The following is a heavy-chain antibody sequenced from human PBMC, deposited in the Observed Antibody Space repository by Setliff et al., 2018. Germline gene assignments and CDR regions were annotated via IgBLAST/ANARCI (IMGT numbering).Heavy chain of an antibody. D-gene: IGHD5-18*01. J-gene: IGHJ6*02. Sequence: SETLSLTCTVSGGSISPYFWSWIRQPPGKGLEWIGYIYHNGNTNFNPSLKTRLTMSVDTSKNQFALNLKSVTAADTAVYYCVRDRTAYSYGLDVWGQGTTVTVSS. CDR2: IYHNGNT. V-gene: IGHV4-59*01. CDR1: GGSISPYF. CDR3: VRDRTAYSYGLDV.